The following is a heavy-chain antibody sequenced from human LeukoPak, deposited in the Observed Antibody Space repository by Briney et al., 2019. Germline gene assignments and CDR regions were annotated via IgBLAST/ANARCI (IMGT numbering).Heavy chain of an antibody. Sequence: KPSEILSLTCAVYGGSFSGYYWSWIRQPPGKGLEWIGEINHSGSTNYNPSLKSRVTISVDTSKNQFSLKLSSVTAADTAVYYCARDGIAAAGSGMDVWGQGTTVTVSS. CDR3: ARDGIAAAGSGMDV. J-gene: IGHJ6*02. CDR2: INHSGST. D-gene: IGHD6-13*01. V-gene: IGHV4-34*01. CDR1: GGSFSGYY.